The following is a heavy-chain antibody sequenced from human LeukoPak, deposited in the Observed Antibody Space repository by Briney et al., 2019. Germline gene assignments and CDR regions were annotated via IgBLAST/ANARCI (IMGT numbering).Heavy chain of an antibody. D-gene: IGHD6-19*01. J-gene: IGHJ3*02. CDR3: ARANFIAVADPFDI. CDR2: ISAYNGNT. Sequence: ASVKVSCKASGYTFSGYYMHWVRQAPGQGLEWMGWISAYNGNTNYAQKLQGRVTMTTDTSTSTAYMELRSLRSDDTAVYYCARANFIAVADPFDIWGQGTMVTVSS. CDR1: GYTFSGYY. V-gene: IGHV1-18*04.